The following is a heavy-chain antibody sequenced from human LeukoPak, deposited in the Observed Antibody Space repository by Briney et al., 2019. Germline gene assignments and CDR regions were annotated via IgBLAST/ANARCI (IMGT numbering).Heavy chain of an antibody. D-gene: IGHD3-9*01. V-gene: IGHV4-59*08. J-gene: IGHJ3*02. Sequence: SETLSLTCTVSGGSISSYYWSWIRQPPGKGLEWIGYIYYSGSTNYNPSLKSRVTISVDTSKNQFSLKLSSVTAADTAVYCCARTYYDILTGYDDAFDIWGQGTMVTVSS. CDR1: GGSISSYY. CDR2: IYYSGST. CDR3: ARTYYDILTGYDDAFDI.